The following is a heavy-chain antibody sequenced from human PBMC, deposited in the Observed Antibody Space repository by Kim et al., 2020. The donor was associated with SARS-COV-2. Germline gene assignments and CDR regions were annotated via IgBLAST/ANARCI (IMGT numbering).Heavy chain of an antibody. D-gene: IGHD2-2*01. CDR3: AREDGVVVPAAKGSGWFDP. Sequence: SVKVSCKASGGTFSSYAISWVRQAPGQGLEWMGGIIPIFGTANYAQKFQGRVTITADESTSTAYMELSSLRSEDTAVYYCAREDGVVVPAAKGSGWFDPWGQGTLVTVSS. CDR2: IIPIFGTA. J-gene: IGHJ5*02. CDR1: GGTFSSYA. V-gene: IGHV1-69*13.